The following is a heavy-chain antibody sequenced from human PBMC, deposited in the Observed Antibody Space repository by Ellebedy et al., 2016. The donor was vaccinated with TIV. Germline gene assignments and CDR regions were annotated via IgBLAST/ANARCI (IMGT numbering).Heavy chain of an antibody. Sequence: AASVKVSCKASGYTFTSYGISWVRQAPGRGLEWMGWPSSYNGNTKYAQKFQGRVTMTTDKSTSTTYMELRGLRSDDTALSYCARIGGGVSGTSFDVWGQGTIVTVSS. CDR2: PSSYNGNT. CDR1: GYTFTSYG. D-gene: IGHD3-16*01. J-gene: IGHJ3*01. V-gene: IGHV1-18*04. CDR3: ARIGGGVSGTSFDV.